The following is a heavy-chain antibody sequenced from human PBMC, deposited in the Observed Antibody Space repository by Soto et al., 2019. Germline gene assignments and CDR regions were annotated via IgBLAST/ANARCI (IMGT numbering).Heavy chain of an antibody. CDR2: IYYSGST. Sequence: PSETLSLTCTVSGGSISSGGYYWSWIRQHPGKGLEWIGYIYYSGSTYYNPSLKSRVTISVDTSKNQFSLKLSSVTAADTAVYYCATQSRVYDSSGYIDYWGQGTLVTVS. V-gene: IGHV4-31*03. CDR1: GGSISSGGYY. CDR3: ATQSRVYDSSGYIDY. D-gene: IGHD3-22*01. J-gene: IGHJ4*02.